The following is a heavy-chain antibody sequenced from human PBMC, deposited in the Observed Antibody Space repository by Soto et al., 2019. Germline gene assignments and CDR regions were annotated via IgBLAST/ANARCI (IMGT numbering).Heavy chain of an antibody. J-gene: IGHJ4*02. V-gene: IGHV1-18*01. CDR2: ISGYNGNT. CDR1: GYTFTTHC. CDR3: ARGGAVAGKPYPFDY. D-gene: IGHD6-19*01. Sequence: ASVKVSCKASGYTFTTHCINWVRQAPGQGLEWMGWISGYNGNTNYAQNLQDRVTVTTDTSTSTAYMELRSLRSDDTAVYFCARGGAVAGKPYPFDYWGQGTLVTVSS.